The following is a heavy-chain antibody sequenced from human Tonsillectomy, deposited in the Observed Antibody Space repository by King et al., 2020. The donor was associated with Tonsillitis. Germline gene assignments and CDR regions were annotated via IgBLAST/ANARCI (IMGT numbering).Heavy chain of an antibody. CDR2: IYYSVST. CDR3: ARHTQGYSYGYGGR. J-gene: IGHJ4*02. V-gene: IGHV4-39*01. Sequence: QLQESGPGLVKPSETLSLTCTVSGGSISSSSYYWGWIRQPPGKGLEWIGSIYYSVSTYYNPSLKSRVTISVDTSKNQFSLKLSSVTAADTAVYYCARHTQGYSYGYGGRWGQGTLVTVSS. CDR1: GGSISSSSYY. D-gene: IGHD5-18*01.